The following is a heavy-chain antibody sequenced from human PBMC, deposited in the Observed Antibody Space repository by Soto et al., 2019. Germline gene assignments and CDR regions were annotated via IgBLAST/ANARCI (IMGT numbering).Heavy chain of an antibody. CDR1: GSSFTNHE. J-gene: IGHJ4*02. D-gene: IGHD3-16*01. CDR2: SGRSGDTI. V-gene: IGHV3-48*03. Sequence: PGGSLRLSCAVSGSSFTNHELKWVRQARGKGLEWIAYSGRSGDTIYCADSVNARFTVSGDHATNSLEMPMNRLRADDTALYYCARESFSASPNFFDYWGRGTQVTVSS. CDR3: ARESFSASPNFFDY.